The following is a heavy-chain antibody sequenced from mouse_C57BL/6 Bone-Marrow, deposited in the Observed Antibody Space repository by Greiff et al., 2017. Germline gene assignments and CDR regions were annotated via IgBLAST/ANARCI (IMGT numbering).Heavy chain of an antibody. Sequence: QVQLKQSGAELVKPGASVKMSCKASGYTFTSSWITWVKQRPGQGLEWIGDIYPGSGSTNYNEKFKSKATLTVDTSSSTAYMQLSSLTSEDSAVYYCAREGRTWFAYWGQGTLVTVSA. CDR2: IYPGSGST. V-gene: IGHV1-55*01. CDR1: GYTFTSSW. CDR3: AREGRTWFAY. J-gene: IGHJ3*01.